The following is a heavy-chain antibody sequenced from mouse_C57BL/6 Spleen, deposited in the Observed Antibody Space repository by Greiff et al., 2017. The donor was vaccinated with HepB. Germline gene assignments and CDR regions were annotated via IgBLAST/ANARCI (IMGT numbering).Heavy chain of an antibody. CDR1: GFTFSSYG. V-gene: IGHV5-6*01. J-gene: IGHJ4*01. D-gene: IGHD2-4*01. CDR2: ISSGGSYT. CDR3: ARHEGYDYDGTFYYAMDY. Sequence: EVQVVESGGDLVKPGGSLKLSCAASGFTFSSYGMSWVRQTPDKRLEWVATISSGGSYTYYPDSVKGRFTISRDNAKNTLYLQMSSLKSEDTAMYYCARHEGYDYDGTFYYAMDYWGQGTSVTVSS.